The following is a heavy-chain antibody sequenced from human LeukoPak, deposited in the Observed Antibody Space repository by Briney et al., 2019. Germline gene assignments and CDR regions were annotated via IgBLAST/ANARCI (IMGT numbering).Heavy chain of an antibody. Sequence: NGDGFNTYYAASVKGRFTISRGNSKNTVYLQMNSLRAEDTAVYYCAKRGHCSATCTYDYWGQGTLVTVSS. D-gene: IGHD2-15*01. CDR3: AKRGHCSATCTYDY. J-gene: IGHJ4*02. CDR2: NGDGFNT. V-gene: IGHV3-23*01.